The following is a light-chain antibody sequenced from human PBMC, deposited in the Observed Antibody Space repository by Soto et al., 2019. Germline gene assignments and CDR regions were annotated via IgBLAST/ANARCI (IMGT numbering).Light chain of an antibody. J-gene: IGLJ3*02. Sequence: QCVLTQPASASGTPGQRVTITCSGSSSNIGTNTVNWYQQFPRSAPKLLMYSSNQRPSGVPDRFSGSKSGTSASLAISGLQSEDEADYYCAAWDGSLNVVLFGGGTKVTVL. CDR2: SSN. V-gene: IGLV1-44*01. CDR1: SSNIGTNT. CDR3: AAWDGSLNVVL.